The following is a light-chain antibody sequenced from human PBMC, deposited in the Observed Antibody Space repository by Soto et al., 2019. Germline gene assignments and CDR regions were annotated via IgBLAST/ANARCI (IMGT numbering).Light chain of an antibody. CDR3: LQYSGSSYT. J-gene: IGKJ2*01. CDR2: DAS. Sequence: DIQMTQSPSTLSASVGDRVTITCRASQFIDRWLAWYQQRPGKAPQYLIFDASSLYGGVPLRFSGSGSGTEFTLTITSLQPDDSATYYCLQYSGSSYTFGQGTKVDIK. V-gene: IGKV1-5*01. CDR1: QFIDRW.